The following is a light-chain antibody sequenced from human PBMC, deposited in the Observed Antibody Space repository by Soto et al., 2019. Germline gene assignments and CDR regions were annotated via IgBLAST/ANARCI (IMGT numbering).Light chain of an antibody. CDR3: QQYENYFWT. V-gene: IGKV1-5*03. J-gene: IGKJ1*01. Sequence: MTQSPSTLSVSPGERSTLSFMASQTLSTNLAWYQQKPGKAPKLLIYKASTLKSGVPSRFSGSGSGTEFTLSISDLQPDDFATYYCQQYENYFWTFGQGTKVDI. CDR2: KAS. CDR1: QTLSTN.